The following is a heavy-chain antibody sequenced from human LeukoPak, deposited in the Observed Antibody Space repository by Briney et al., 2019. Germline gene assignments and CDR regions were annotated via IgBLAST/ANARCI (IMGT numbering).Heavy chain of an antibody. J-gene: IGHJ4*02. CDR2: ISYDGSNE. CDR1: GFTFSSYV. Sequence: GGSLRLSCAASGFTFSSYVMHWVRQAPGKGLEWVAIISYDGSNEYYADSVKGRFTISRDNAKNSLYLQMNSLRAEDTAVYYCARDLYRIVVVPHYFDYWGQGTLVTVSS. D-gene: IGHD3-22*01. CDR3: ARDLYRIVVVPHYFDY. V-gene: IGHV3-30*04.